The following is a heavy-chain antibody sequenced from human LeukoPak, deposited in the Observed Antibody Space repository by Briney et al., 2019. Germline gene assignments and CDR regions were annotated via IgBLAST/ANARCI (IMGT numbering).Heavy chain of an antibody. D-gene: IGHD6-19*01. V-gene: IGHV3-7*01. J-gene: IGHJ4*02. Sequence: PGGSLRLSCAASGFTFSNAWMSWVRQAPGRGLEWVANIKQDGSEKYYVDSVKGRFTISRDNAKNSLYLQMNSLRAEDTAAYYCARGQWLGDYWGQGTLVTVSS. CDR1: GFTFSNAW. CDR3: ARGQWLGDY. CDR2: IKQDGSEK.